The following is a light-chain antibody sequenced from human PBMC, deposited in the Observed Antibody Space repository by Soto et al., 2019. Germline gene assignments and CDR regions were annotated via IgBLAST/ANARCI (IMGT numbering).Light chain of an antibody. CDR3: RQFLNHLPA. CDR2: DVS. J-gene: IGKJ1*01. Sequence: IVITQSQPSLCFPQVKGAGLXGRASQNISNYLIWYQQKPGQAPRLLIYDVSNRAAGILARFSGSGSGTDFTLTIISLQPDDFATEYCRQFLNHLPAFGQGTKVDIK. CDR1: QNISNY. V-gene: IGKV3-11*01.